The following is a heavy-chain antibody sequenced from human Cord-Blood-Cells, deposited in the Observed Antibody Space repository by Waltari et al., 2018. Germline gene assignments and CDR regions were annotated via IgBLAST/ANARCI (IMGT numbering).Heavy chain of an antibody. CDR1: VGSFRGYY. V-gene: IGHV4-34*01. D-gene: IGHD4-17*01. CDR3: ARRPHHGDYFDY. CDR2: INHSGST. J-gene: IGHJ4*02. Sequence: QVQLPQWGAGLLKPSETLSLTCAVYVGSFRGYYWSWIRQPPGKGLEWIGEINHSGSTNYNPSLKSRVTISVDTSKNQFSLKLSSVTAADTAVYYCARRPHHGDYFDYWGQGTLVTVSS.